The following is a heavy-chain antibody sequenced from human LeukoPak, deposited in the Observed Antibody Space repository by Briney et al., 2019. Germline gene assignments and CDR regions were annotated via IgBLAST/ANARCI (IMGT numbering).Heavy chain of an antibody. Sequence: ASVKVSCKASGYTFTSYGISWVRQAPGQGLEWMGWISAYNGNTNYAQNLQGRVTMTTDTSTSTAYMELRSLRSDDTAVYYCARDRGYCTSTSCYGGYYYYYYMDVWGKGTTVTFSS. CDR2: ISAYNGNT. CDR3: ARDRGYCTSTSCYGGYYYYYYMDV. D-gene: IGHD2-2*01. V-gene: IGHV1-18*01. J-gene: IGHJ6*03. CDR1: GYTFTSYG.